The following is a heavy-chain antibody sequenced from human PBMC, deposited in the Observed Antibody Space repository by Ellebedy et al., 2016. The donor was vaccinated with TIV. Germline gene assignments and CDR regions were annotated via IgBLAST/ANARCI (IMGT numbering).Heavy chain of an antibody. CDR1: GFSVRSYW. CDR3: ARRGSYGDYSVQVNSWFDL. V-gene: IGHV3-7*01. D-gene: IGHD4-17*01. Sequence: PGGSLRLSCEASGFSVRSYWMSWVRQAPGKGLEWVANIHQDGGEQYYVDSVKGRFTISRDNAKNSMFLQMNSLRAEDTGMYYCARRGSYGDYSVQVNSWFDLWGQGTLVTVSS. J-gene: IGHJ5*02. CDR2: IHQDGGEQ.